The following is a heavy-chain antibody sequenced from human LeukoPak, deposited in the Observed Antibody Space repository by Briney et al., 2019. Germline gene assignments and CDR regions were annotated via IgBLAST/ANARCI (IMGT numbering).Heavy chain of an antibody. Sequence: GGSLTLSFSASGFAFSSNSMIGVRQAPGKGRGWISYISSSSSTIYYADYVKGRFTISRDNAKNSLSLQMNSLRAEDTAVYYCATSGYSNIDYWGQETLVTVSS. CDR3: ATSGYSNIDY. D-gene: IGHD4-11*01. J-gene: IGHJ4*02. V-gene: IGHV3-48*04. CDR1: GFAFSSNS. CDR2: ISSSSSTI.